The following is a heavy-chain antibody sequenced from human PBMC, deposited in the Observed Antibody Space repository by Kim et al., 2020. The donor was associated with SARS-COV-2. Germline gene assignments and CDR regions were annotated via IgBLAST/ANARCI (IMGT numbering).Heavy chain of an antibody. Sequence: GGSLRLSCTASGFNFKSSDMTWVRQAPGKGLEWVSAIYSSGTTVYAESVKGRFTISRDDSASIFFLQMNSMRTEDKAVYFCARTKDYYYGSSGYLYWGQGALVTVSS. D-gene: IGHD3-22*01. CDR3: ARTKDYYYGSSGYLY. V-gene: IGHV3-53*01. CDR1: GFNFKSSD. J-gene: IGHJ4*02. CDR2: IYSSGTT.